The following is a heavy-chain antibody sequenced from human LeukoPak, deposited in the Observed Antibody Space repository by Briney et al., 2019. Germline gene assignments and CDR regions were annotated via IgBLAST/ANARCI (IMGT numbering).Heavy chain of an antibody. J-gene: IGHJ4*02. CDR2: INSVSSSM. Sequence: KPGGSLRLSCAASGFSFRSYHMNWVRQAPGKGLELVSSINSVSSSMYYADSVKGRFTISRDNDKSSLYLQMNSLRAEDTAVYYCARDLSGDGYVKFDCWGQGTLVTVSP. D-gene: IGHD5-24*01. V-gene: IGHV3-21*01. CDR3: ARDLSGDGYVKFDC. CDR1: GFSFRSYH.